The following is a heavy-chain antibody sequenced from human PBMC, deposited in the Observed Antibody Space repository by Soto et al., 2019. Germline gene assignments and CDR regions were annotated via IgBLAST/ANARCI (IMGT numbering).Heavy chain of an antibody. CDR1: GFTFSSYA. CDR2: ISGSGGST. CDR3: AKTATVTIFGVVPRWFDP. D-gene: IGHD3-3*01. V-gene: IGHV3-23*01. J-gene: IGHJ5*02. Sequence: GGSLRLSCAASGFTFSSYAMSWVRQAPGKGLEWVSAISGSGGSTYYADSVKGRFTISRDNSKNTLYLQMNSLRAEDTAVYYCAKTATVTIFGVVPRWFDPWGQGTLVTVSS.